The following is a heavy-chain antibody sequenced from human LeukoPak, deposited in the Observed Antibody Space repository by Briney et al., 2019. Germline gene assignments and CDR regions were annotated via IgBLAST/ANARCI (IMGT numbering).Heavy chain of an antibody. J-gene: IGHJ4*02. Sequence: GGSLRLSCAASGFTFNTYGMNWVRQAPGKGLEWVSIISSSGSDTYYADSVKGRFTIARDNPQNTLYLQMNILRADDTAIYYCARQGEGTTDYWGQGTLVTVSS. CDR3: ARQGEGTTDY. D-gene: IGHD2/OR15-2a*01. CDR2: ISSSGSDT. V-gene: IGHV3-23*01. CDR1: GFTFNTYG.